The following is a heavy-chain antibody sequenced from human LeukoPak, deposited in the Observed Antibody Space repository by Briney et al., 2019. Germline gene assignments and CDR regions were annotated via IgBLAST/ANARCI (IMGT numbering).Heavy chain of an antibody. Sequence: GGPLRPSFAASGFTFSSYWISWVRQPPGPGLEWVANIKQDGSDRNYVTSVRGRFTISRDNAESSLYLQMNSLRVEDTAVYYCVRNLAVAGTCFDSWGQGTLVTVSS. J-gene: IGHJ4*02. V-gene: IGHV3-7*03. CDR1: GFTFSSYW. CDR2: IKQDGSDR. D-gene: IGHD6-19*01. CDR3: VRNLAVAGTCFDS.